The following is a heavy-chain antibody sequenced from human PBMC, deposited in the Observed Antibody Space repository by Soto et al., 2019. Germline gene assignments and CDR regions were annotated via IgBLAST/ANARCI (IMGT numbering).Heavy chain of an antibody. CDR1: GYSFTSYW. Sequence: PGESLKISCKGSGYSFTSYWIGWVRQMPGKGLEWMGIIYPGDSDTRYSPSFQGQATISADKSISTAYLQWSSLKASDTAMYYCARGAYCSGGSCYRGAVHYYGMDVWGQGTTVTVS. D-gene: IGHD2-15*01. V-gene: IGHV5-51*01. J-gene: IGHJ6*02. CDR2: IYPGDSDT. CDR3: ARGAYCSGGSCYRGAVHYYGMDV.